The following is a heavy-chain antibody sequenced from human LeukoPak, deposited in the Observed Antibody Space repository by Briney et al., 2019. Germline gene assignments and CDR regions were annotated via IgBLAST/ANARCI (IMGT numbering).Heavy chain of an antibody. J-gene: IGHJ6*02. CDR1: GFTFSSYA. Sequence: GGSLRLSCAASGFTFSSYAMSWVRQAPGKGLEWVSGISGSGVSTYYAGSVKGRFTISRDNSKNTLFLQMNSLRAEDTAEYYCARGFTSTVVCMDVWGQGTTVTVSS. D-gene: IGHD4-11*01. CDR2: ISGSGVST. V-gene: IGHV3-23*01. CDR3: ARGFTSTVVCMDV.